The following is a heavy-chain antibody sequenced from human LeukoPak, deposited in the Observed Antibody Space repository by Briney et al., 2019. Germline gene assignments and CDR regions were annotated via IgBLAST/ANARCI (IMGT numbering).Heavy chain of an antibody. CDR1: GGSISSSSYY. CDR2: IYYSGST. V-gene: IGHV4-39*07. CDR3: ARGSGSYRYMDV. D-gene: IGHD3-10*01. Sequence: SETLSLTCTVSGGSISSSSYYWGWLRQPPGKGLEWIGSIYYSGSTYYNPSLKSRVTISVDTSKNQFSLKLSSVTAADTAVYYCARGSGSYRYMDVWGKGTTVTVSS. J-gene: IGHJ6*03.